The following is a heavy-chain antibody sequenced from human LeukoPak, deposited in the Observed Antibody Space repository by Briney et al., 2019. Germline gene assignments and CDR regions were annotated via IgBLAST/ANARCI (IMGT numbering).Heavy chain of an antibody. CDR1: GFTFSSYG. CDR3: AKGAAVAGFDY. D-gene: IGHD6-19*01. CDR2: VYNDGSNK. V-gene: IGHV3-30*18. J-gene: IGHJ4*02. Sequence: GGSLRLSCAASGFTFSSYGMHWVREAPRKGLWWVSVVYNDGSNKYYADSVKGRFTISRDNSKNTLYLQMNSLGAEDTAVYYCAKGAAVAGFDYWGQGTLVTVSS.